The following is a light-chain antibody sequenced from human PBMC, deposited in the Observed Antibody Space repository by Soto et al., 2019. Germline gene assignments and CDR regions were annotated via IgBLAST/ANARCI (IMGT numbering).Light chain of an antibody. Sequence: EIVLTQSPGTLSLSPGERATLSCRASQPFSSSYLAWYQQKPGQAPRLLMYGASSRASGVPDRFSGSGSVTDFTLTISRLEPEDFAVYYCEQYGSSLWKFGKGTKVEIK. J-gene: IGKJ1*01. CDR2: GAS. CDR1: QPFSSSY. CDR3: EQYGSSLWK. V-gene: IGKV3-20*01.